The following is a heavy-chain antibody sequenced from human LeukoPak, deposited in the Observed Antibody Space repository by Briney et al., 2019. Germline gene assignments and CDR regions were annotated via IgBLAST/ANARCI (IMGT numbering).Heavy chain of an antibody. V-gene: IGHV1-18*01. J-gene: IGHJ5*02. CDR2: ISAYNGNT. CDR3: ARDSYGDLISGFDP. CDR1: GYTFTSYG. Sequence: ASVKVSCKASGYTFTSYGISWVRQAPGQGLEWMGWISAYNGNTNYAQKLQGRVTMTTDTSTSTAYMELRSLRSDDTAVYYCARDSYGDLISGFDPWGQGTLVTVSS. D-gene: IGHD4-17*01.